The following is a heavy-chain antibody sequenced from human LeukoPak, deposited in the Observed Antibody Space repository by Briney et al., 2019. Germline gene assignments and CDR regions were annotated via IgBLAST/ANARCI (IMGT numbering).Heavy chain of an antibody. CDR1: GFTFSSYS. D-gene: IGHD2-15*01. CDR3: ASQGCSGGSCSIDY. J-gene: IGHJ4*02. CDR2: ISSSSTI. Sequence: GGSLRLSCAASGFTFSSYSMNWVRQAPGKGLEWVSYISSSSTIYYADSVKGRFTISRDNAKNSLYLQMNSLRAEDTAVYYCASQGCSGGSCSIDYWGQGTLVTVSS. V-gene: IGHV3-48*04.